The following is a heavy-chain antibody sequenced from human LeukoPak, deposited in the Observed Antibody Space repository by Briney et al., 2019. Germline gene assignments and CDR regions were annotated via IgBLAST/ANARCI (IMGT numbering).Heavy chain of an antibody. V-gene: IGHV3-21*04. CDR3: AKRDTYYYDSSGYSYFDY. J-gene: IGHJ4*02. CDR1: GFTFSSYS. CDR2: ISSSSSYI. D-gene: IGHD3-22*01. Sequence: GGSLRLSCAASGFTFSSYSMNWVRQAPGKGLEWVSSISSSSSYIYYADSVKGRFTISRDNAKNSLYLQMNSLRAEDTAVYYCAKRDTYYYDSSGYSYFDYWGQGTLVTVSS.